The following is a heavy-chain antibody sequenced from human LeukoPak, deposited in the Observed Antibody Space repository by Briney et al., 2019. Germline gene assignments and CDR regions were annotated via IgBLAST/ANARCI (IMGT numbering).Heavy chain of an antibody. CDR2: IYYSGST. Sequence: WETLSLTCTVSGGSISSYYWSWIRQPPGKGLEWLGYIYYSGSTNYNPSLKSRVTISVDTSKNQFSLKLSSVTAADTAVYYCARAYGDPGLYGMGVWGQGTTVTVSS. CDR3: ARAYGDPGLYGMGV. J-gene: IGHJ6*02. D-gene: IGHD3-10*01. V-gene: IGHV4-59*08. CDR1: GGSISSYY.